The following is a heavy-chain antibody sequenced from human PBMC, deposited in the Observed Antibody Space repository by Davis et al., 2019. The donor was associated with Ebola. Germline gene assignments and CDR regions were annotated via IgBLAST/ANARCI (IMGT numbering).Heavy chain of an antibody. D-gene: IGHD1-26*01. Sequence: GESLKISCSASGFTFNDYAMHWVRQAPGRGLDFVPGINDYGTRTHYADSVRGRFTISRDDSKNAVYLQMTSLRVEDTALYYCVKDRRGSYAFDIWGQGTMVTVSS. CDR2: INDYGTRT. V-gene: IGHV3-64D*06. J-gene: IGHJ3*02. CDR3: VKDRRGSYAFDI. CDR1: GFTFNDYA.